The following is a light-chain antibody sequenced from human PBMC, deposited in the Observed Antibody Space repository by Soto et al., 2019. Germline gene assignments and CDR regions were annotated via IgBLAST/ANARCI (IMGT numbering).Light chain of an antibody. CDR1: SSNIGTNA. V-gene: IGLV1-44*01. J-gene: IGLJ1*01. Sequence: QAVVTQPPSVSGTPGQRVTISCFGSSSNIGTNAVNWYQQLPGAAPKLLIYSDSQRPSGVPDRFSGSKSGTSASLAISGLQSEDEADYYCAARDDSLNVYLFGAGTKVTVL. CDR2: SDS. CDR3: AARDDSLNVYL.